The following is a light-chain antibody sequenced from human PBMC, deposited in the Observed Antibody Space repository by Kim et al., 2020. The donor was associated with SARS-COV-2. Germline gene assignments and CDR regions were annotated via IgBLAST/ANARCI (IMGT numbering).Light chain of an antibody. CDR1: QSVSSSY. V-gene: IGKV3-20*01. CDR3: QQYATSPRI. Sequence: SPGERATLSCRASQSVSSSYLAWYQQKPGQAPRLLVYGASSRATGIPDRFSGSGSGTDFTLTISRLEPEDFAVYFCQQYATSPRIFGQGTKVDIK. CDR2: GAS. J-gene: IGKJ1*01.